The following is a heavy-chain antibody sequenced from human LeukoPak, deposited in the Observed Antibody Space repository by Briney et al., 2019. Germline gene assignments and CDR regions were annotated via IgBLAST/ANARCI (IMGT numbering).Heavy chain of an antibody. D-gene: IGHD3-10*01. V-gene: IGHV3-48*04. CDR2: ISNSGSSK. Sequence: GGSLRLSCVASGFTFSSYSMNWVRQAPGKGLEWLSYISNSGSSKYHADFVRGRFTISRDNAKNSLYLQMNSLRAEDTAVYYCARARVPGELNYWGQGTLVTVSS. CDR3: ARARVPGELNY. J-gene: IGHJ4*02. CDR1: GFTFSSYS.